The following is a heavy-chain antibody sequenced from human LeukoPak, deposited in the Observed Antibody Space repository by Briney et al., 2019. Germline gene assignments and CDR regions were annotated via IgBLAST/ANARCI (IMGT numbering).Heavy chain of an antibody. D-gene: IGHD1-1*01. Sequence: GESLQISCKTSGYSFTNYWIGWVRQMPGKGLEWMGIINPGDSDARYSPSFQGQVTISADKSISTAYLQWSSLKASDTAIYYCARAWNFDYWGQGTLVTVSS. CDR1: GYSFTNYW. V-gene: IGHV5-51*01. CDR2: INPGDSDA. J-gene: IGHJ4*02. CDR3: ARAWNFDY.